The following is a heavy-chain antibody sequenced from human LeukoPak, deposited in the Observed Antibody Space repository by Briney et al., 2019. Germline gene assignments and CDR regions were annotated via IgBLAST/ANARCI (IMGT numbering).Heavy chain of an antibody. CDR1: GGSVSSGSYY. V-gene: IGHV4-61*01. D-gene: IGHD5-18*01. CDR2: IYYSGST. Sequence: PSETLSLTCTVSGGSVSSGSYYWSWIRQPPGKGLEWIGYIYYSGSTNYNPSLKSRVTISVDTSKNQFSLKLSSVTAADTAVYYCARGGYSYGTLYYFDYWGQGTLVTVSS. CDR3: ARGGYSYGTLYYFDY. J-gene: IGHJ4*02.